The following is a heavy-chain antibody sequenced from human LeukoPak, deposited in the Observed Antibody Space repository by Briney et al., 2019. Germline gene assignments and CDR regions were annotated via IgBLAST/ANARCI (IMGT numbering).Heavy chain of an antibody. CDR1: GFTFSTFG. D-gene: IGHD6-19*01. CDR3: ARLMFIAVGNWYFDL. Sequence: SGGSLRLSCAASGFTFSTFGMIWVRQAPGKGLEWVSSISSGSYIYYADAVKARFTISRDNARNSLYLQMNSLRAGDTAVYYCARLMFIAVGNWYFDLWGRGTLVTVSS. V-gene: IGHV3-21*01. J-gene: IGHJ2*01. CDR2: ISSGSYI.